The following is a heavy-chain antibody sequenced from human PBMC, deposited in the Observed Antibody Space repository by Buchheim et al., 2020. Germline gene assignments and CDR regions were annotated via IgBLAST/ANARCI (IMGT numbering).Heavy chain of an antibody. CDR3: AKNPLVGYSSGWYWVY. CDR1: GFTFSSYG. Sequence: QVQLVESGGGVVQPGRSLRLSCAASGFTFSSYGMHWVRQAPGKGLEWVAVISYDGSNKYYADSVKGRFTISRDNSKNKQYLQMNSLRAEDTAVYYCAKNPLVGYSSGWYWVYWGQGTL. CDR2: ISYDGSNK. J-gene: IGHJ4*02. V-gene: IGHV3-30*18. D-gene: IGHD6-19*01.